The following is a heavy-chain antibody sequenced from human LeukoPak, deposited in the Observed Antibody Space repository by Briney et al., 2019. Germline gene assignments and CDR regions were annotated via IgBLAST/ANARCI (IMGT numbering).Heavy chain of an antibody. CDR2: IIPIFGTA. CDR3: ASPLPVWSNNAFDI. CDR1: GGTFSSYA. D-gene: IGHD3-3*01. J-gene: IGHJ3*02. Sequence: GASVKVSCKASGGTFSSYAISWVRQAPGQGLEWMGGIIPIFGTANYAQKFQGRVTITADESTSTAYMELSSLRSEDTAVYYCASPLPVWSNNAFDIWGQGTMVTVSS. V-gene: IGHV1-69*13.